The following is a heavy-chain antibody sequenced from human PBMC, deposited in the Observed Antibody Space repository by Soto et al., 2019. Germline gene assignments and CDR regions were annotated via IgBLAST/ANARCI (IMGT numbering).Heavy chain of an antibody. CDR2: ISYSGTT. D-gene: IGHD3-10*01. CDR1: GGSISSGNYY. CDR3: ARAPRGNYGYPSYFDY. J-gene: IGHJ4*02. V-gene: IGHV4-30-4*02. Sequence: SETLSLTCTVSGGSISSGNYYWSWIRQPPGKGLEWIGFISYSGTTHYSASLRSRVSISVDTSKNQFSLDLSSVTAADTAVYYCARAPRGNYGYPSYFDYWGQGTLVTVSS.